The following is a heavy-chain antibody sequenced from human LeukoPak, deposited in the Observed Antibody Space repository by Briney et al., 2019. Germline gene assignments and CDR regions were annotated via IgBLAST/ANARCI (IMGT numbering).Heavy chain of an antibody. CDR3: ARSIEYSGSYYLY. D-gene: IGHD1-26*01. CDR2: ISAYSGNT. J-gene: IGHJ4*02. Sequence: ASVKVSCKASGYTFTGYYMHWVRQAPGQGLEWMGWISAYSGNTNYAQKLQGRVTMTTDTSTSTAYMELRSLRSDDTAVYYCARSIEYSGSYYLYWGQGTLVTVSS. V-gene: IGHV1-18*04. CDR1: GYTFTGYY.